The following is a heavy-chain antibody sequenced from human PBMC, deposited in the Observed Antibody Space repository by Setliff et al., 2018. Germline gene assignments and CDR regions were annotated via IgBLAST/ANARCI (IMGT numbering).Heavy chain of an antibody. CDR1: GFTFSSYG. Sequence: PGGSLRLSCVASGFTFSSYGMHWVRQAPGKGLEWVAVIWYDGSNIYYADSVKGRFTISRDNSKNTLYLQMNSLRAEDTAVYYCAKDRVPDNKWDFDYWGQGILVTVSS. D-gene: IGHD2-8*01. V-gene: IGHV3-33*06. CDR3: AKDRVPDNKWDFDY. CDR2: IWYDGSNI. J-gene: IGHJ4*02.